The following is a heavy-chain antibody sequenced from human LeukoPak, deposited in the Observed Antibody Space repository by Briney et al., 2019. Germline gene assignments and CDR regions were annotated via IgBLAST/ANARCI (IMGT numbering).Heavy chain of an antibody. V-gene: IGHV3-53*01. CDR1: GFTVSSNY. Sequence: GGSLRLPCAASGFTVSSNYMSWVRQAPGKGLEWVSVVYSGGSTYYADSVKGRFTISRDNSKNTLYLQMNSLRAEDTAVYYCARVEQLSAFDIWGQGTMVTVSS. D-gene: IGHD6-19*01. J-gene: IGHJ3*02. CDR2: VYSGGST. CDR3: ARVEQLSAFDI.